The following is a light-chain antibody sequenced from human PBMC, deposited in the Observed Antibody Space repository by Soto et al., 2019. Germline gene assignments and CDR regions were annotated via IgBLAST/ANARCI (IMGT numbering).Light chain of an antibody. CDR3: QQANSFPRT. V-gene: IGKV1D-12*01. CDR2: SAS. Sequence: DIQMTQSPSSVSASVGDRVTITCRASQAISTWLAWYQQNPGKAPKLLIYSASNLQSGVPSRFSGSGSGTDFTLTISSLQPEDFATYDCQQANSFPRTFGKGTKVEIK. J-gene: IGKJ1*01. CDR1: QAISTW.